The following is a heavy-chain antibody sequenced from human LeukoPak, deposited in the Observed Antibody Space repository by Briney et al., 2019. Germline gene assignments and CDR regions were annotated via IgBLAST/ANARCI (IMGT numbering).Heavy chain of an antibody. CDR2: IKQDGSEK. CDR1: GFTFNKNR. D-gene: IGHD3-16*02. J-gene: IGHJ5*02. CDR3: ARHRADDYVWGTYRSLDL. V-gene: IGHV3-7*01. Sequence: QTGGSLRLSCAASGFTFNKNRMSWVRQAPGKGLEWVANIKQDGSEKYYVDSVKGRFTIFRDNAKSSLYLQMNSLRAEDTAVFYCARHRADDYVWGTYRSLDLWGQGTLVTVSS.